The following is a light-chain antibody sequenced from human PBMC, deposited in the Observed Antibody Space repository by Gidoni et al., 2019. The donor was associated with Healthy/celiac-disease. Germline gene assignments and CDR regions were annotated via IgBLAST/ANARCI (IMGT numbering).Light chain of an antibody. CDR3: QQYGSSRYT. CDR1: QSVSSSY. Sequence: DIVFTQSPGTLSLSPGERATLSCRASQSVSSSYLAWYQQKPGQAPRLLIYGASSRATGIPDRFSGSGSGTDFTLTISRLEPEDFAVYYCQQYGSSRYTFXQXTKLEIK. J-gene: IGKJ2*01. V-gene: IGKV3-20*01. CDR2: GAS.